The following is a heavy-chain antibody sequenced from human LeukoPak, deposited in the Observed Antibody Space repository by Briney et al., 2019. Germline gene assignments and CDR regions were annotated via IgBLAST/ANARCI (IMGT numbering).Heavy chain of an antibody. CDR2: TYYRSTMYE. D-gene: IGHD2-15*01. Sequence: SQTLSLSCAVSGDSLSSNSVAWDRHRQCPSRGLEWLGRTYYRSTMYENDTVSVKSRTTINPDRSKNQFPLQLKSVTPEDTAVYYCAREPPEKYCRGGSCYTDDAFDIRGQGTMFTVSS. J-gene: IGHJ3*02. CDR3: AREPPEKYCRGGSCYTDDAFDI. V-gene: IGHV6-1*01. CDR1: GDSLSSNSVA.